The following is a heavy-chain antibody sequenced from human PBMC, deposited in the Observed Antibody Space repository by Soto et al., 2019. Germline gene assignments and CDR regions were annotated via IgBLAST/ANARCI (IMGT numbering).Heavy chain of an antibody. CDR3: ARGEYYYDSSGYLYNWFDP. D-gene: IGHD3-22*01. J-gene: IGHJ5*02. CDR1: GYTFTSYG. V-gene: IGHV1-18*01. Sequence: ASVKVSCKASGYTFTSYGISWVRQAPGQGLEWMGWISAYNGNTNYAQKLQGRVTMTTDTSTSTAYMELRSLRSDDTAVYYCARGEYYYDSSGYLYNWFDPWGQGTLVTVSS. CDR2: ISAYNGNT.